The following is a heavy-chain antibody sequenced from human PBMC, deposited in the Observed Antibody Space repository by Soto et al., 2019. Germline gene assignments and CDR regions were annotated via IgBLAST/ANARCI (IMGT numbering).Heavy chain of an antibody. CDR3: AKEVSLGSTVDLGY. CDR2: ISGRGGNT. J-gene: IGHJ4*02. CDR1: GFIFNNFA. D-gene: IGHD7-27*01. Sequence: GGSLRLSCAASGFIFNNFAINWVRQVPGKGLEWVSGISGRGGNTFYADSMKGRFTISRDNSMDTLYLQMKSLRVEDTAIYYCAKEVSLGSTVDLGYWGQGTLVTVSS. V-gene: IGHV3-23*01.